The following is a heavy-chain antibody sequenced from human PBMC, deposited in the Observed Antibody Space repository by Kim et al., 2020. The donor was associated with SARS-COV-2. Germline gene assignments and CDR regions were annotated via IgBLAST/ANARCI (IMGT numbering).Heavy chain of an antibody. CDR2: ISYDGSNK. CDR3: AKDLTLLVVVPAATDY. V-gene: IGHV3-30*18. J-gene: IGHJ4*02. CDR1: GFTFSSYG. Sequence: GGSLRLSCAASGFTFSSYGMHWVRQAPGKGLEWVAVISYDGSNKYYADSVKGRFTISRDNSKNTLYLQMNSLRAEDTAVYYCAKDLTLLVVVPAATDYWGQGTLVTVSS. D-gene: IGHD2-2*01.